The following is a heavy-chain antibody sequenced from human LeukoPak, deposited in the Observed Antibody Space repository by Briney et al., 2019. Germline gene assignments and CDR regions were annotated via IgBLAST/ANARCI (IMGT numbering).Heavy chain of an antibody. V-gene: IGHV1-69*04. CDR2: IIPILGIA. D-gene: IGHD1-26*01. CDR3: ARGSGSYFVGWFDP. J-gene: IGHJ5*02. Sequence: ASVKVSCKASGGTFSSYAISWVRQAPGQGLEWMGRIIPILGIANYAQKFQGRVTITADKSTSTAYMELSSLRSEDTAAYYCARGSGSYFVGWFDPWGQGTLVTVSS. CDR1: GGTFSSYA.